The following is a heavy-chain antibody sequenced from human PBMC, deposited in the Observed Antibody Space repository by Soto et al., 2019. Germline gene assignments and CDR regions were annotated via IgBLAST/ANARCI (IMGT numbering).Heavy chain of an antibody. CDR2: IFYSGTT. CDR3: ARSFYDLSTATGGHWFDP. CDR1: GGSINTAGYC. J-gene: IGHJ5*02. V-gene: IGHV4-31*03. D-gene: IGHD3-9*01. Sequence: PSETLSLTCTGSGGSINTAGYCWNWVRHSPGKGLEWIGYIFYSGTTYYNPSLESRLTMSLDKSKNHFSLRLSSVTAADTAYYYCARSFYDLSTATGGHWFDPWGHGTLVTVSS.